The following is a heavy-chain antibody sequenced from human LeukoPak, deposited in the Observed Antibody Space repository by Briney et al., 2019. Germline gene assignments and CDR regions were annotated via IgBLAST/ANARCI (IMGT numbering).Heavy chain of an antibody. V-gene: IGHV4-39*01. D-gene: IGHD3-10*01. Sequence: SETLSLTCTVSSGSISSRSFHWGWIRQPPGKGLEWIGTVFHSGSTYYNPSLESRITISVDTSKNQFSLKLRSVTAADTALYFCATLQWFAVLSFSWFDPWCQGTLVTVFS. CDR3: ATLQWFAVLSFSWFDP. CDR1: SGSISSRSFH. CDR2: VFHSGST. J-gene: IGHJ5*02.